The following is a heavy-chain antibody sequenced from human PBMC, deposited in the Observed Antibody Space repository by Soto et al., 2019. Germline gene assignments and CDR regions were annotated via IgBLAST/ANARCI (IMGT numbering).Heavy chain of an antibody. CDR2: INAGHGNT. CDR3: ATERAGYYDNSGYYYEPHHDGFDM. J-gene: IGHJ3*02. Sequence: QVHLVQSGAEVKKPGASVKVSCKASGYTFTNYAMHWVRQAPGQRLEWMGWINAGHGNTKYSQKFQGRVVITRDTSASTAYMELSSLRSEDTAVYYCATERAGYYDNSGYYYEPHHDGFDMWGQGTKVTVSS. D-gene: IGHD3-22*01. V-gene: IGHV1-3*01. CDR1: GYTFTNYA.